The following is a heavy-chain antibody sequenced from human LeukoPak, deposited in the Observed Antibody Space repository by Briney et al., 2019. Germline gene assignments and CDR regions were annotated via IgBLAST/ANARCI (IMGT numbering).Heavy chain of an antibody. Sequence: ASVRVSCTASGGTFSSYAISWVRQAPGQGLEWMGGIIPIFGTANYAQTFQGRVTITADESTSTAYMELSSLRAEDTAVYYCARYPPPGIAAAGTDYYYYMDVWGKGTTVTVSS. CDR3: ARYPPPGIAAAGTDYYYYMDV. V-gene: IGHV1-69*13. D-gene: IGHD6-13*01. J-gene: IGHJ6*03. CDR1: GGTFSSYA. CDR2: IIPIFGTA.